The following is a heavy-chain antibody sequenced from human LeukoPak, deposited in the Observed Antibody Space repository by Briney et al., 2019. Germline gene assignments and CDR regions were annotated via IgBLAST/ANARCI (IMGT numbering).Heavy chain of an antibody. Sequence: GASVKVSCKASGGTFSSYAISWVRQAPGQGLEWMGRIIPIFGIANYAQKFQGRVTITADKSTSTAYMELRSLRSDDTAVYYCARNGRGGYDSLSDYWGQGTLVTVSS. CDR2: IIPIFGIA. D-gene: IGHD5-12*01. CDR3: ARNGRGGYDSLSDY. J-gene: IGHJ4*02. V-gene: IGHV1-69*04. CDR1: GGTFSSYA.